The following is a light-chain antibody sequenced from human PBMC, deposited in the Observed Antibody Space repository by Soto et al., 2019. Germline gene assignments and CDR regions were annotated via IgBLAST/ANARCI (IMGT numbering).Light chain of an antibody. J-gene: IGLJ1*01. CDR1: SSNIGAGHD. CDR2: GNG. CDR3: QSYDSSLSGSEV. V-gene: IGLV1-40*01. Sequence: QSVLTQPPSVSGAPGQRVTISCTGSSSNIGAGHDVHWYQQLPGTAPKLLIYGNGNRPSGVPERFSGSKSGTSASLAITVLQAEDEADYYCQSYDSSLSGSEVFGTGTKVTVL.